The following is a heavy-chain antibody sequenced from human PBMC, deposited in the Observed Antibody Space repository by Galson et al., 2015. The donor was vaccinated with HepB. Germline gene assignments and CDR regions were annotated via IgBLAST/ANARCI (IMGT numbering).Heavy chain of an antibody. CDR3: GKDGVTLTGAGFY. CDR1: GFTFSSYA. CDR2: ISGSGGST. D-gene: IGHD3-9*01. Sequence: SLRLSCAASGFTFSSYAMTWVRQAPGKGLEWVSAISGSGGSTYYADSVKGRFTISRDNSKNTLYLQMNSLRAEDTAIYYCGKDGVTLTGAGFYWGQGNLVIVSS. J-gene: IGHJ4*02. V-gene: IGHV3-23*01.